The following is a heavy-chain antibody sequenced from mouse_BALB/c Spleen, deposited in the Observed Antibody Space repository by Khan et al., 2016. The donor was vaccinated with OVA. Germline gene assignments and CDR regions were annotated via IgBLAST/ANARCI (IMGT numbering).Heavy chain of an antibody. D-gene: IGHD2-3*01. Sequence: VQLQQSGTVLARPGASVKMSCKASGYSFTNYWMHWVQQRPGQGLEWIGAIYPGISDTRYNQKFKGKAKLTAVTSASTAYMELSSLTNEDSAVYYCTRSYESYYFDYWGQGTTLTVSS. J-gene: IGHJ2*01. CDR3: TRSYESYYFDY. CDR2: IYPGISDT. V-gene: IGHV1-5*01. CDR1: GYSFTNYW.